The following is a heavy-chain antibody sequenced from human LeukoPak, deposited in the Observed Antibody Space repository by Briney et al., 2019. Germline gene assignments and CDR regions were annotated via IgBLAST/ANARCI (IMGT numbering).Heavy chain of an antibody. Sequence: PSETLSLTCTVSGGSISSSSYYWGWIRQPPGKGLEWIGSIYYSGSTYYNPSLKSRVTISVDTSKNQFSLKLSSVTAADTAVYYCATRGGDYDILTGLRFDYWGQGTLVTVSS. D-gene: IGHD3-9*01. V-gene: IGHV4-39*01. CDR2: IYYSGST. CDR1: GGSISSSSYY. J-gene: IGHJ4*02. CDR3: ATRGGDYDILTGLRFDY.